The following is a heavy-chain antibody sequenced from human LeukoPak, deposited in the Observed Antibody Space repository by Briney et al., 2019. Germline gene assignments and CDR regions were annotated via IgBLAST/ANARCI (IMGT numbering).Heavy chain of an antibody. V-gene: IGHV3-23*01. D-gene: IGHD3-3*01. CDR3: AKWVYYDFWSGYPNGRFDY. J-gene: IGHJ4*02. CDR1: GFTFSSYA. Sequence: HPGGSLRLSCAASGFTFSSYAMSWVRQAPGKGLEWVSAISGSGGSTHYADSVKGRFTISRDNSKNTLYLQMNSLRAEDTAVYYCAKWVYYDFWSGYPNGRFDYWGQGTLVTVSS. CDR2: ISGSGGST.